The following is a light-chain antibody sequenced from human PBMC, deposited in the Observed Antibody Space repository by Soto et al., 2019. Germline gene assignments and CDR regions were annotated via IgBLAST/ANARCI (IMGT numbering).Light chain of an antibody. CDR2: LGS. Sequence: EIVMTQSPLSLPVTPGEPASISCRSSQSLLHSDGYNCLDWYLQKPGQSPQLLMYLGSHPAXXVXDXXRGSGSGTDFTLTISRVEAEDVGVYYCMQALQTPPTFGQGTRVEI. V-gene: IGKV2-28*01. CDR3: MQALQTPPT. CDR1: QSLLHSDGYNC. J-gene: IGKJ1*01.